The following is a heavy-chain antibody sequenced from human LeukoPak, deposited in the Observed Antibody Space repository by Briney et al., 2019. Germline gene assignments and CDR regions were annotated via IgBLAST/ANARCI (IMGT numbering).Heavy chain of an antibody. CDR3: TRGSRDGYIHFDY. J-gene: IGHJ4*02. D-gene: IGHD5-24*01. V-gene: IGHV3-49*05. Sequence: KSGGSLRLSCTASGFTFGDYTMTWFRQAPGKGLEWVSFIRSKGYGGTTEYAASVKGRFTISRDDSKSIAYLQMNSLKTEDTAVYYCTRGSRDGYIHFDYWGQGTLVTVSS. CDR1: GFTFGDYT. CDR2: IRSKGYGGTT.